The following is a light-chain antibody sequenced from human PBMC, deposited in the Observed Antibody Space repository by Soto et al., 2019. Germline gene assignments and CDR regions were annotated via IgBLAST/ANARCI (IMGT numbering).Light chain of an antibody. CDR3: ISYTTSVTYV. J-gene: IGLJ1*01. CDR2: GVS. V-gene: IGLV2-14*01. Sequence: QSVLTQPASVSGSPGQSITISCTGTSSDVGGYNYVSWYQQHPGKAPKLMISGVSNRPSGVSNRFSGSKSGNTASLTISGLQTEDEADCYCISYTTSVTYVFGTGTKVTVL. CDR1: SSDVGGYNY.